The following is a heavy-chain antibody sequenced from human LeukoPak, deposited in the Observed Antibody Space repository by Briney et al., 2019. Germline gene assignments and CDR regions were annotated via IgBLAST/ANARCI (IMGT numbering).Heavy chain of an antibody. J-gene: IGHJ6*03. V-gene: IGHV3-23*01. CDR2: ISGSGGST. CDR3: AHRHCSSTSCSPYYYYYYYMDV. CDR1: GFTFSTYA. Sequence: GGSLRLSCAASGFTFSTYAMSWVRQGPGKGLEWVSAISGSGGSTYYADSVKGRFTISRDNSKNTLYLQMNSLRAEDTAVYYCAHRHCSSTSCSPYYYYYYYMDVWGKGTTLTVSS. D-gene: IGHD2-2*01.